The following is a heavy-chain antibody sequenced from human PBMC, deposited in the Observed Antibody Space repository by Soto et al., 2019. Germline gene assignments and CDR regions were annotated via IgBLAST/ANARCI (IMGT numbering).Heavy chain of an antibody. V-gene: IGHV3-30*18. J-gene: IGHJ4*02. CDR1: GLTFRSYG. D-gene: IGHD3-3*01. CDR3: AKDLAGDFWSGYHCFDY. Sequence: QVQLVESGGGVVQPGRSLRLSCAVSGLTFRSYGMHWVRQAPGKGLEWVAVISYDGSNKYYADSVKGRFTISRDNSKNTLYLQMNSLRAEDTAVYYCAKDLAGDFWSGYHCFDYWGQGTLVTVSS. CDR2: ISYDGSNK.